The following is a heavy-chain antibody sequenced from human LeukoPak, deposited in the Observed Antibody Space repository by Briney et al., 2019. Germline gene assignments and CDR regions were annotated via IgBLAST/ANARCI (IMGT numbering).Heavy chain of an antibody. CDR1: GGSFSGYY. V-gene: IGHV4-34*01. Sequence: SETLSLTCAVYGGSFSGYYWSWIRQPPGKGLEWIGEINHSGSTNYNPSLKSRVTISVDTSKNQFSLKLSSVTAADTAVYYCARDLGPLGAFDIWGQGTMVTVSS. CDR3: ARDLGPLGAFDI. CDR2: INHSGST. J-gene: IGHJ3*02.